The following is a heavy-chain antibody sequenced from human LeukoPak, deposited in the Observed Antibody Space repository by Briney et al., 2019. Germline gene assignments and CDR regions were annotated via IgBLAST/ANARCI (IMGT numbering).Heavy chain of an antibody. V-gene: IGHV3-66*01. CDR2: IYSGGGT. J-gene: IGHJ4*02. D-gene: IGHD3-16*02. Sequence: GGSLRLSCAASAFTVSSNHMSWVRQAPGKGLEWVSLIYSGGGTYYADSVKGRFTISRDNSKNTLYLQMNRLRAEDTAVYYCARGPISSLAFDYWGQGTLVTVSS. CDR1: AFTVSSNH. CDR3: ARGPISSLAFDY.